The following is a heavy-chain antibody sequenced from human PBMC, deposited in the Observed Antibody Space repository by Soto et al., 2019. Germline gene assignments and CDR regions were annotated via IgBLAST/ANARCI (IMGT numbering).Heavy chain of an antibody. J-gene: IGHJ4*02. CDR1: GFTFRDYG. Sequence: QVQLVESGGGVVRPGRSLRLSCVTSGFTFRDYGMHWVRQAPGKGLEWVAGISHHGLKEHYADSVKGRFSVSRDNSKKTVYLHLNSLRVEDTAVYYCAKDWVGGSNKYYFEYWGQGTLSPSRQ. D-gene: IGHD1-26*01. CDR2: ISHHGLKE. CDR3: AKDWVGGSNKYYFEY. V-gene: IGHV3-30*18.